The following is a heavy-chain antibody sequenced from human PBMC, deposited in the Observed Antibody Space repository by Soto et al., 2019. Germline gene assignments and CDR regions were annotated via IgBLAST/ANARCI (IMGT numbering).Heavy chain of an antibody. D-gene: IGHD3-10*01. CDR3: ARDSSGEFSPWFDP. CDR1: GGSVSSGSNY. V-gene: IGHV4-61*03. CDR2: IHYTGST. Sequence: QVQLQESGPGLVKPSETLSLSCTVSGGSVSSGSNYWSWIRQPPGKGLEWVGYIHYTGSTNYNPSLKSRVTISVETSKNNFSLKLSSVTAADTAVYYCARDSSGEFSPWFDPWGLGTLVTVSS. J-gene: IGHJ5*02.